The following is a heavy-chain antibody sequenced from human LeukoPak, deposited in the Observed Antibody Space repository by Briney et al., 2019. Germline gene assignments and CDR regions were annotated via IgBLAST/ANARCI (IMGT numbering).Heavy chain of an antibody. V-gene: IGHV1-69*05. CDR1: GGTFSSYA. Sequence: GSSVKVSFRATGGTFSSYAINWVGQAPGQGLAWMGASIPIFRTANYAQKFQGRVTITTDEPTSTAYMELSSLRSEDTAVYYCARGPTDGNSYSYYYTDVWGKGTTVTVSS. D-gene: IGHD5-24*01. CDR2: SIPIFRTA. CDR3: ARGPTDGNSYSYYYTDV. J-gene: IGHJ6*03.